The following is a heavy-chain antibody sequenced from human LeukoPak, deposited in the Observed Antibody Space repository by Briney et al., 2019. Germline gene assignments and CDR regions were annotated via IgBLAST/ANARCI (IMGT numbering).Heavy chain of an antibody. CDR3: AREVVQYWFDP. Sequence: SETLSLTCAVYGGSFSGYYWSWLRQPPGKGLEWIGEINHSGSTNYNPSLKSRVTISVDTSKNQFSLKLSSVTAADTAVYYCAREVVQYWFDPWGQGTLVTVSS. D-gene: IGHD2-2*01. V-gene: IGHV4-34*01. CDR1: GGSFSGYY. J-gene: IGHJ5*02. CDR2: INHSGST.